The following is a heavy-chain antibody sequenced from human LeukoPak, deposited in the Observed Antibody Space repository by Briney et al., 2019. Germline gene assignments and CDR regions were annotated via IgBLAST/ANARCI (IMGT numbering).Heavy chain of an antibody. Sequence: PSETLSLTCSVSGGAVGSSSFCWGWVRQPPGKGLDWIGNVCYSGATYYNPSLKSRVTISVDTSENQFSLRLSSVTAADTAVYYCARLGPYYDFWSGYLPVGFWGQGTLVTVSS. CDR3: ARLGPYYDFWSGYLPVGF. CDR2: VCYSGAT. V-gene: IGHV4-39*01. CDR1: GGAVGSSSFC. D-gene: IGHD3-3*01. J-gene: IGHJ4*02.